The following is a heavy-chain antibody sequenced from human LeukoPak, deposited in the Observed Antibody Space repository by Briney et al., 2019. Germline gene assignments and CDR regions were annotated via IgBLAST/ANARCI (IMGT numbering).Heavy chain of an antibody. CDR2: IGSKANTYRT. CDR1: GFTFSSYS. D-gene: IGHD3-10*01. V-gene: IGHV3-73*01. J-gene: IGHJ4*02. CDR3: SRQMVARGVIILDY. Sequence: GGSLRLSCAASGFTFSSYSMNWVRQAPGKGLEWVGHIGSKANTYRTSYAASLKGRFIISRDDSKNTAYLQMNSLNTEDTAVYYCSRQMVARGVIILDYWGQGTLVTVSS.